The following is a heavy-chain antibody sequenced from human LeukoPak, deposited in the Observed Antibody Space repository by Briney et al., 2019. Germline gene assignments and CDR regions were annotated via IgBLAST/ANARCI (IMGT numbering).Heavy chain of an antibody. D-gene: IGHD3-22*01. V-gene: IGHV3-64*01. CDR1: GFTFSSYA. Sequence: GGSLRPSCAASGFTFSSYAMHWVRQAPGKGLEYVSAISSNGGSTYYANSVKGRFTISRDNSKNTLYLQMGSLRAEDMAVYYCATSPLDPYYYDSSGYLDYWGQGTLVTVSS. CDR3: ATSPLDPYYYDSSGYLDY. CDR2: ISSNGGST. J-gene: IGHJ4*02.